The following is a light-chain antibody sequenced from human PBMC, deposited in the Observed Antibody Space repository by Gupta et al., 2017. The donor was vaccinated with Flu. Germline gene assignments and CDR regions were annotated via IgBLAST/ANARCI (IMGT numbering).Light chain of an antibody. V-gene: IGLV2-18*02. Sequence: TGSDIGTYNRVSWYQQSPGTAPKLMIYEVSNRPSGVPDRFSASKSGNTASLTISGLQGEDEADYYCSSYTSSYTYVFGTGTKVTVL. CDR2: EVS. J-gene: IGLJ1*01. CDR1: GSDIGTYNR. CDR3: SSYTSSYTYV.